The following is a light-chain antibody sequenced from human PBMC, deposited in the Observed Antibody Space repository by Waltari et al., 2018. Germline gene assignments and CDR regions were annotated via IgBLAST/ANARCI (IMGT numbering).Light chain of an antibody. CDR2: QDT. Sequence: SYDLTQPPSVSVSPGQTATITCSGDKLGDKYTSWYQQWPGQSPILVIFQDTNRPSGIPERFSGSNSGNTATLAISGTQPMDEAKYYCQAWDSGTVVFGGGTMLTVL. CDR3: QAWDSGTVV. V-gene: IGLV3-1*01. J-gene: IGLJ2*01. CDR1: KLGDKY.